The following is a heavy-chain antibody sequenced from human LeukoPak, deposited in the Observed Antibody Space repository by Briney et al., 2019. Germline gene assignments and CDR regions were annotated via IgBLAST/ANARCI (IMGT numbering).Heavy chain of an antibody. J-gene: IGHJ4*02. D-gene: IGHD3-10*01. V-gene: IGHV3-74*03. CDR1: GFTFSTYW. Sequence: GGSLRLSCTASGFTFSTYWINWVRQSPGKGLVWVALINGDGSTTTHAGSVKGRFTISRDNAKNTAYLQMNGLRDEDTAVYFCARDYAGSPDYWGQGTLVTVSA. CDR2: INGDGSTT. CDR3: ARDYAGSPDY.